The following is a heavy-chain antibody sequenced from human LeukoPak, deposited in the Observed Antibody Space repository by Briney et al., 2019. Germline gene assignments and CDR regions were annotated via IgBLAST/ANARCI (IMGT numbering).Heavy chain of an antibody. D-gene: IGHD1-26*01. Sequence: PGGSLRLSCVASGFTFSNYWMAWVRQAPGRGLEWVASIKPDGSVIYYGDSVKGRFTLSRDNTKNSLYLQMNSLRPEDTAVYYCAKDRLFGSGLNGPHYYYGMDVWGQGTTVTVSS. J-gene: IGHJ6*02. V-gene: IGHV3-7*01. CDR3: AKDRLFGSGLNGPHYYYGMDV. CDR2: IKPDGSVI. CDR1: GFTFSNYW.